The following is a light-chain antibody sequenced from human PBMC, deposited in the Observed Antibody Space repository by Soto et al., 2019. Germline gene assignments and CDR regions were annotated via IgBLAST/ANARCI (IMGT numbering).Light chain of an antibody. J-gene: IGLJ3*02. CDR3: YSYVGSYTRV. V-gene: IGLV2-11*01. Sequence: QSALTQPRSVSGSPGQSVTISCTGTSSDVGGYNYVSWYQQHPGKAPKLMIYDVSKRPSGVPDRFSGSKSGNTASLTISGLQAEDEADYYCYSYVGSYTRVFGGGTQLTVL. CDR2: DVS. CDR1: SSDVGGYNY.